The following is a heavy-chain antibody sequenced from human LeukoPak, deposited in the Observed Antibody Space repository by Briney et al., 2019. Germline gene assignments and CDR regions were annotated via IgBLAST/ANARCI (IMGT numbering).Heavy chain of an antibody. CDR1: GFTFDDYA. D-gene: IGHD2-8*01. V-gene: IGHV3-9*03. J-gene: IGHJ4*02. Sequence: QPGGSLRLSCAASGFTFDDYAMHWVRQAPGKGLEWVSGISWNSGSTGYADSVKGRFTISRDNAKNSLYLQMNSLRAEDMALYYCAKATNTYDPFDYWGQGTLVTVSS. CDR3: AKATNTYDPFDY. CDR2: ISWNSGST.